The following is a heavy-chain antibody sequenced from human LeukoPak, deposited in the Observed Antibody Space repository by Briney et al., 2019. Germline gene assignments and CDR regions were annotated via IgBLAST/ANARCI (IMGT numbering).Heavy chain of an antibody. CDR3: ARDQNGVGALLY. CDR2: ISYDGSNK. V-gene: IGHV3-30-3*01. Sequence: GGSLRLSCAASGFTFSSYAMHWVRQAPGKGLEWVAVISYDGSNKYYADSVKGRFTISRDNSKNTLYLRMNSLRAEDTAVHYCARDQNGVGALLYWGQGTLVTVSS. CDR1: GFTFSSYA. J-gene: IGHJ4*02. D-gene: IGHD4/OR15-4a*01.